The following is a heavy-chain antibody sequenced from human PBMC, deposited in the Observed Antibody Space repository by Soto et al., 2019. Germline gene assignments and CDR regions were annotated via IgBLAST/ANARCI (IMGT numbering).Heavy chain of an antibody. CDR3: ARGSAMMVAVERDAPDKDYLDY. CDR1: VGSFIGYY. J-gene: IGHJ4*02. D-gene: IGHD2-2*01. V-gene: IGHV4-34*01. CDR2: IHHSGNT. Sequence: SETLSLTCAFYVGSFIGYYWSWLRQPPGEGLEWIGEIHHSGNTNYNPSLKSRVTISVDTSKNQFSLKLTSVTAADTAVYFCARGSAMMVAVERDAPDKDYLDYWGQGSLVT.